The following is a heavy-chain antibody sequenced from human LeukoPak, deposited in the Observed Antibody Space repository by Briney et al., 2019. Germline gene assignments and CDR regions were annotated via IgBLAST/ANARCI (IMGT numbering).Heavy chain of an antibody. D-gene: IGHD4-17*01. V-gene: IGHV4-34*01. CDR3: ARGSVTWDY. J-gene: IGHJ4*02. Sequence: SETLSLTCAVYGGSFSGYYWSWIRQPPGKGLEWIGEINHSGSTNYNPSLKSRVSMSSDTSKNQFSLKLNSVTPADTAVYYCARGSVTWDYWGQGTLVTVSS. CDR1: GGSFSGYY. CDR2: INHSGST.